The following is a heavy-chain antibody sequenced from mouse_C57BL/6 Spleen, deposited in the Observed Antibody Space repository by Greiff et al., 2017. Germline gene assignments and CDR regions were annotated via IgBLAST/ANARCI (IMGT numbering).Heavy chain of an antibody. V-gene: IGHV1-80*01. CDR2: IYPGDGDT. J-gene: IGHJ2*01. Sequence: QVQLKESGAELVKPGASVKISCKASGYAFSSYWMHWVKQRPGKGLEWIGQIYPGDGDTNYNGKFNGKATLTADKSSSTAYMQLSSLTSEDSAVYSGARGAQVHDYDDGGKGTTLTVST. CDR1: GYAFSSYW. D-gene: IGHD3-2*02. CDR3: ARGAQVHDYDD.